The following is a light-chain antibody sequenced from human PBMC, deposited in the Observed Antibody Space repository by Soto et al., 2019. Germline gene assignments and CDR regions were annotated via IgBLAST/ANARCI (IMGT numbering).Light chain of an antibody. CDR2: KAS. J-gene: IGKJ1*01. V-gene: IGKV1-5*03. CDR1: QTISSW. CDR3: QQYDTYSRT. Sequence: DIQMTPSPSTLSGSVVDRVTITCRASQTISSWLAWYQQKPGKAPKLLIYKASTLKSGVPSRFSGSGSGTEFTLTISSLQPDDFATYYCQQYDTYSRTCGQGTKVDIK.